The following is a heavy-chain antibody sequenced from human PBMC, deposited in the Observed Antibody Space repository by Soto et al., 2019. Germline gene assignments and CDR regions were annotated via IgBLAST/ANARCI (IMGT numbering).Heavy chain of an antibody. J-gene: IGHJ6*02. CDR3: VRAAGYSGNDYVYYDGMDV. V-gene: IGHV3-33*01. CDR1: GFTFSSYG. D-gene: IGHD5-12*01. CDR2: VWYDGGNK. Sequence: QVQLVESGGGVVQPGRSLRLSCAASGFTFSSYGMHWVRQAPGKGLEWVALVWYDGGNKYYADSVKGRFTISRDNSKNTLELQMNSLRDEDMALYYCVRAAGYSGNDYVYYDGMDVWGQGTTVTVSS.